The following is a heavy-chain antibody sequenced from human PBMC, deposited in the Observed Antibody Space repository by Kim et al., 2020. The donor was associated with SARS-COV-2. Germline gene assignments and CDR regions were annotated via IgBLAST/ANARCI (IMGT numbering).Heavy chain of an antibody. CDR3: ARTLNDFWSGSRRFDP. D-gene: IGHD3-3*01. J-gene: IGHJ5*02. Sequence: RRTRVTISVDTSKNQFSLKLSSVTAADTAVYYCARTLNDFWSGSRRFDPWGQGTLVTVSS. V-gene: IGHV4-34*01.